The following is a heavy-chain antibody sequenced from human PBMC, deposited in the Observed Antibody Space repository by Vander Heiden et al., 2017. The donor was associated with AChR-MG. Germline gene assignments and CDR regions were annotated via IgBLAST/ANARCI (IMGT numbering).Heavy chain of an antibody. V-gene: IGHV4-31*03. CDR2: MYYSGST. J-gene: IGHJ5*02. CDR3: ARGPGYSGDGKTSYNWFDP. Sequence: QVQLQESGPGLVKPSQPLSPPCTVSGGPCSPGGYYWSAIRQHPGKGLEWIGDMYYSGSTYYNPALKSRVTISVDTSKNQFSLKLSSVTAADTAVYYCARGPGYSGDGKTSYNWFDPWGQVTLVTVSS. D-gene: IGHD5-12*01. CDR1: GGPCSPGGYY.